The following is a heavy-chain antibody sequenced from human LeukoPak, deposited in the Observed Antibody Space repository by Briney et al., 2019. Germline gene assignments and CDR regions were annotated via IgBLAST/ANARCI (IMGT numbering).Heavy chain of an antibody. J-gene: IGHJ5*02. V-gene: IGHV3-11*01. CDR2: ISNRGDTM. Sequence: GGSLRLSCAASGFTLIDNYMTWIRQAPGKGLEWLSSISNRGDTMYYADSVRGRFIISRDNAKSSLYLQMNDLRVDDTAVYYCVRAGFKWFEPWGQGTLVTVSS. CDR1: GFTLIDNY. D-gene: IGHD2-15*01. CDR3: VRAGFKWFEP.